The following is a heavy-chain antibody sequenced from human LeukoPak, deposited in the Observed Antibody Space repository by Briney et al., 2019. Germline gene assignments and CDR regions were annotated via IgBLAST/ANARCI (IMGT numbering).Heavy chain of an antibody. V-gene: IGHV1-18*01. D-gene: IGHD2-2*01. J-gene: IGHJ4*02. Sequence: EASVKVSCKASGGTFSSYAISWVRQAPGQGLEWMGWISAYNGNTNYAQKLQGRVTMTTDTSTSTAYMELRSLRSDDTAVYYCARGLGYCSSTSCYPPSDYWGQGTLVTVSS. CDR2: ISAYNGNT. CDR3: ARGLGYCSSTSCYPPSDY. CDR1: GGTFSSYA.